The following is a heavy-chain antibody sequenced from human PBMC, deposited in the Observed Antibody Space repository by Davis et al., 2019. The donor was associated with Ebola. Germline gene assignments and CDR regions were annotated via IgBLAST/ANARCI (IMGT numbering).Heavy chain of an antibody. J-gene: IGHJ4*02. Sequence: PSETLSLTCTVSGDSISSYYWSWIRQPPGKGLEWIGFIYYSGSTNYNPSLKSRVTISVDTSKNQFSLKLSSVTAADTAVYYCARQVRDGYNYLDYWGQGTLVTVSS. V-gene: IGHV4-59*08. CDR1: GDSISSYY. D-gene: IGHD5-24*01. CDR3: ARQVRDGYNYLDY. CDR2: IYYSGST.